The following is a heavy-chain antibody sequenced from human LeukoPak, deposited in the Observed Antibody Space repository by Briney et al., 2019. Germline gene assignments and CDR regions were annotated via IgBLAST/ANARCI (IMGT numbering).Heavy chain of an antibody. J-gene: IGHJ4*02. V-gene: IGHV4-59*01. CDR3: AVGFWSGWNFDY. CDR2: IYYSGST. CDR1: GGSISSYY. D-gene: IGHD3-3*01. Sequence: PSETLSLTCTVSGGSISSYYWSWIRQPPGKGLEWIGYIYYSGSTNYNPSLKSRVTISVDTSKNQFSLKLSSVTAADTAVYYCAVGFWSGWNFDYWGQGTLVTVSS.